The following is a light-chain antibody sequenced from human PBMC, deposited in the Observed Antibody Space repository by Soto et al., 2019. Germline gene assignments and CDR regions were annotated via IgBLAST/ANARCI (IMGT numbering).Light chain of an antibody. Sequence: EIVLTQSPATLSLSPGERATLSCRVSQSVGSSLAWYQQKPGQPPRLLIYDASNRATGIPARFSGSGSGTDFTLTIKYLEPEDVAVYYCQQRSYLFTFGGGTKVEIK. J-gene: IGKJ4*01. CDR3: QQRSYLFT. CDR1: QSVGSS. V-gene: IGKV3-11*01. CDR2: DAS.